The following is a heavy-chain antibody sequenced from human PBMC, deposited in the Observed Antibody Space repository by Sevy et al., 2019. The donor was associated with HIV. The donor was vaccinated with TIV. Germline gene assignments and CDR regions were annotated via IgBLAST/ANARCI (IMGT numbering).Heavy chain of an antibody. CDR3: ARETKAVAFSWYYYYMDV. CDR2: TFIAGRT. Sequence: ESLKISCAASGFTVNTNYMTWVRQSPGKGLEWVSLTFIAGRTYYADSVKGRFTISSDNSRNTVYLQMNSLRLEETGVYYCARETKAVAFSWYYYYMDVWGKGTTVTVSS. CDR1: GFTVNTNY. J-gene: IGHJ6*03. V-gene: IGHV3-66*02. D-gene: IGHD6-19*01.